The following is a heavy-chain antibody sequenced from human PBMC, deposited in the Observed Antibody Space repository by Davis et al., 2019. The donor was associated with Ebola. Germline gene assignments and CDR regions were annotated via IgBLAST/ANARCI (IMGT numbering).Heavy chain of an antibody. D-gene: IGHD3-16*01. CDR3: VRGWGRSGLDV. Sequence: HSQTLSLTCAISGDSVFGKNGAWNWIRQSPSRGLEWLGRTYYTSKWHNDYGESVKSRISINPDTSKNQLSLQLNSVTPEDTAVYYCVRGWGRSGLDVWGQGTTVTFSS. J-gene: IGHJ6*02. V-gene: IGHV6-1*01. CDR2: TYYTSKWHN. CDR1: GDSVFGKNGA.